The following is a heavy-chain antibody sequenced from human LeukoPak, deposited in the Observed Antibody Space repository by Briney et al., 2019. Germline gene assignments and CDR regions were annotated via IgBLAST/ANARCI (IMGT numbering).Heavy chain of an antibody. V-gene: IGHV4-30-2*03. CDR1: GGSISSGGYS. Sequence: ASETLSLTCAVSGGSISSGGYSWSWIRQPPGKGLEWIGYIYHSGSTYYNPSLKSRVTISIDTSKNQFSLRLSSVTAADTAVYYCARLSGAYGSGSYWGQGTLVTVSS. D-gene: IGHD3-10*01. CDR2: IYHSGST. J-gene: IGHJ4*02. CDR3: ARLSGAYGSGSY.